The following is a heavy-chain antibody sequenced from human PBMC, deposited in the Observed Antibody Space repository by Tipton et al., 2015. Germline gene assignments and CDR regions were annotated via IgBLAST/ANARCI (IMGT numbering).Heavy chain of an antibody. CDR3: ARFRYYGSGTERGYFHGLDV. Sequence: GLVKPSETLSLTCSVSGGSIDSYYWSWIRQPPGKGLDWIGYIYYSGSTNYNPSLKSRVSISVDTSKSQFFLKLNSVTAADTAVYYCARFRYYGSGTERGYFHGLDVWGQGTTVTVSS. CDR2: IYYSGST. J-gene: IGHJ6*02. V-gene: IGHV4-59*01. CDR1: GGSIDSYY. D-gene: IGHD3-10*01.